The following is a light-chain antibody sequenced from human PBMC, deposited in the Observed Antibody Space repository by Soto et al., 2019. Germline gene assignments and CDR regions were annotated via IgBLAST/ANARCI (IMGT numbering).Light chain of an antibody. V-gene: IGKV3-20*01. J-gene: IGKJ3*01. CDR2: GAS. CDR1: QSVTNNF. Sequence: SVLTQSPGTLSLSPGERATLSCGASQSVTNNFLAWYQQKPGQAPRLLIYGASSRATGVPDRFSGSGSGTDLTLTISRLEPGDFAVYYCQQYGTPLFTFGPGTKVDIK. CDR3: QQYGTPLFT.